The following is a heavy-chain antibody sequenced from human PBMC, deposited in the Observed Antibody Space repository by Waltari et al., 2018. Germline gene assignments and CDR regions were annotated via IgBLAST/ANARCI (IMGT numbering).Heavy chain of an antibody. CDR2: IKQDGSEK. CDR1: GFTFSSYW. Sequence: EVQLVESGGGLVQPGGSLRLSCAASGFTFSSYWMSWVRQAPGKGLEWVANIKQDGSEKYYVDSVKGRFTISRDNAKNSRYLQMNSLRAEDTAVYYGAREFYRVRFSLDYWGQGTLVTVSS. D-gene: IGHD3-3*01. J-gene: IGHJ4*02. CDR3: AREFYRVRFSLDY. V-gene: IGHV3-7*01.